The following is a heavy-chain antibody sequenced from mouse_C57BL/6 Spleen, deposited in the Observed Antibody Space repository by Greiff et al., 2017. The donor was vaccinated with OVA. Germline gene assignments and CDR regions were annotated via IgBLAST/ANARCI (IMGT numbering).Heavy chain of an antibody. CDR2: IYPGDGDT. V-gene: IGHV1-82*01. CDR1: GYAFSSSW. Sequence: QVQLQQSGPELVKPGASVKISCKASGYAFSSSWMNWVKQRPGKGLEWIGRIYPGDGDTNYNGKFKGKATLTADKSSSTAYMQLSSLTSEDSAVYFCARWYDGYLDDWGQGTTLTVSS. D-gene: IGHD2-3*01. CDR3: ARWYDGYLDD. J-gene: IGHJ2*01.